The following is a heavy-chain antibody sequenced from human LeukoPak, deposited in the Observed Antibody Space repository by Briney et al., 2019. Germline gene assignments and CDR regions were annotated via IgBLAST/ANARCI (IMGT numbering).Heavy chain of an antibody. CDR2: MQPDGGEK. D-gene: IGHD3-10*01. CDR1: GFTFRGYW. V-gene: IGHV3-7*03. Sequence: GGSLRLSCAASGFTFRGYWMSWVRQAPGKGLEWVANMQPDGGEKYYAASVKGRFTHSRDNAKNSLYLPMKSLRADDTAVYYCARETPYGSLTFDYWGQGTRVTVSS. J-gene: IGHJ4*02. CDR3: ARETPYGSLTFDY.